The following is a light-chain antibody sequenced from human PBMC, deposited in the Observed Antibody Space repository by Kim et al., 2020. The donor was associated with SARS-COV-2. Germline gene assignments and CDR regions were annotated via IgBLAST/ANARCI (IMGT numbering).Light chain of an antibody. V-gene: IGKV1-27*01. CDR3: QKYNSAPLT. CDR1: QDISNY. CDR2: AAS. Sequence: GHRVTITCRASQDISNYLAWYQQKPGKVPKVLIYAASTLQSGVPSRFSGSGSATHFTLTISSLQPEDVATYYCQKYNSAPLTFGGGTKVDIK. J-gene: IGKJ4*01.